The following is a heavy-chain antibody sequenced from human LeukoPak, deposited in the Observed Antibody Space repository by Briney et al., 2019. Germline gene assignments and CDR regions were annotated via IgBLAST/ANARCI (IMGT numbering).Heavy chain of an antibody. V-gene: IGHV1-8*02. CDR3: ARTSTGTKD. D-gene: IGHD1-7*01. J-gene: IGHJ4*02. CDR2: MSPNSGNT. Sequence: ASVKVSCKASGYTFTGYYMHWVRQATGQGLEWMGWMSPNSGNTGYAQKFQGRVTMTRNTSISTAYMELSSLRSEDTAVYYCARTSTGTKDWGQGTLVTVSS. CDR1: GYTFTGYY.